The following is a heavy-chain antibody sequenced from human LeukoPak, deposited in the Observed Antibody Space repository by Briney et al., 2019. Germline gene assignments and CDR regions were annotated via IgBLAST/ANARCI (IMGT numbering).Heavy chain of an antibody. V-gene: IGHV4-39*07. Sequence: PSETLSLTCTVSGGSISSGSYYWGWIRQPPGKGLEWIGSIYYSGSTYYNPSLKSRVTISADTSKNQFSLKLSSVTAADTAVYYCARTFWSGYYTDYYYYMDVWGKGTTVIVSS. CDR1: GGSISSGSYY. CDR2: IYYSGST. CDR3: ARTFWSGYYTDYYYYMDV. J-gene: IGHJ6*03. D-gene: IGHD3-3*01.